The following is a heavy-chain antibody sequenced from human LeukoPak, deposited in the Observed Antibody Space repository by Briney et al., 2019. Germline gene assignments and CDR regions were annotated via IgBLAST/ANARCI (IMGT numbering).Heavy chain of an antibody. CDR1: GFTFSSYS. D-gene: IGHD3-10*01. V-gene: IGHV3-48*01. Sequence: GSLRLSCAASGFTFSSYSMNWVRQAPGKGLEWVSYISSSSSTIYYADSVKGRFTISRDNAKNSLYLQMNSLRAEDTAVYYCARDQVMVRGVISYWGQGTLVTVSS. CDR3: ARDQVMVRGVISY. J-gene: IGHJ4*02. CDR2: ISSSSSTI.